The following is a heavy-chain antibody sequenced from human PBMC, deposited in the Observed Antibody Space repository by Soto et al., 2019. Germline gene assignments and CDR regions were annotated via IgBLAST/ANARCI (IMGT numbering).Heavy chain of an antibody. V-gene: IGHV2-5*02. CDR3: ALYGDGSGTILREGFDY. Sequence: SGPTLVNPTQTLTLTCTFSGFSLSTSGVGVGWIRQPPGKALEWLALIYWDDDKRYSPSLKSRLTITKDTSKNQVVLTMTNMDPVDTATYYCALYGDGSGTILREGFDYWGQGTLVTVSS. D-gene: IGHD3-10*01. CDR1: GFSLSTSGVG. J-gene: IGHJ4*02. CDR2: IYWDDDK.